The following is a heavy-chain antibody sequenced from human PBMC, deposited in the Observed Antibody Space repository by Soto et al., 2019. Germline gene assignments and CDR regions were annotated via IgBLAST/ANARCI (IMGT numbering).Heavy chain of an antibody. CDR1: GGSVSNNNW. J-gene: IGHJ4*02. V-gene: IGHV4-4*02. CDR3: TKNSAYALDY. CDR2: IHHSGGT. D-gene: IGHD5-12*01. Sequence: QVQLQESGPGRVKPSGTWSLSCAVSGGSVSNNNWWSWVRQSPGNGLEWIGEIHHSGGTSCNPSLESRATLSVDKSKNELSLRLNYVTAADTAVYYCTKNSAYALDYWGLGILVTVSS.